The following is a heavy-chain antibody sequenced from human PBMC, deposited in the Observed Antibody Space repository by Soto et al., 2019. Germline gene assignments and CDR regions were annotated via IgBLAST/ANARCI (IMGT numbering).Heavy chain of an antibody. Sequence: GGSLRLSCAASGFTFSNYWMSWVRQAPGEGLEWVANIKQDGSEKYYVDSVKGRFTISRDNAKNSLYLQMNSLRAEDTAVYYCARARLGSSGCFDYWGQGTLVTAPQ. V-gene: IGHV3-7*01. J-gene: IGHJ4*02. CDR3: ARARLGSSGCFDY. CDR1: GFTFSNYW. D-gene: IGHD6-19*01. CDR2: IKQDGSEK.